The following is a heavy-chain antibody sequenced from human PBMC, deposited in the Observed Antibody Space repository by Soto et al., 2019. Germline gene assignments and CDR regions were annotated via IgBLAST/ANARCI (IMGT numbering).Heavy chain of an antibody. J-gene: IGHJ4*02. CDR1: GGSISSGGYY. CDR2: IYYSGST. CDR3: ARGISMTVEVQRDAPDKYFFDS. V-gene: IGHV4-31*03. D-gene: IGHD3-22*01. Sequence: LSLTCTVSGGSISSGGYYWSWIRQHPGKGLEWIGYIYYSGSTYYNPSLKSRVTISVDTSKNQFSLKLSSVTAADTAVYYCARGISMTVEVQRDAPDKYFFDSWGQGTLVTVSS.